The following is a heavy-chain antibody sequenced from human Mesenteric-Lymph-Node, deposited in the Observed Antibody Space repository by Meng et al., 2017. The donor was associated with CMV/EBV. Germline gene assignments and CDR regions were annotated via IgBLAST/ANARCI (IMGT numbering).Heavy chain of an antibody. CDR1: GYPFTGYG. CDR3: ASRQDSSGFAYYFDY. D-gene: IGHD3-22*01. CDR2: INAGNGNT. Sequence: SGYPFTGYGIHWVRQAPGQGLEWMGWINAGNGNTKYSQKFQGRVTITRDTSASTAYMELSSLRSEDTAVYYCASRQDSSGFAYYFDYWGQGTLVTVSS. V-gene: IGHV1-3*01. J-gene: IGHJ4*02.